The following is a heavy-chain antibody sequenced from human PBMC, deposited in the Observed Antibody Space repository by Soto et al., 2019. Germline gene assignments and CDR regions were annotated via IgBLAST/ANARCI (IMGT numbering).Heavy chain of an antibody. J-gene: IGHJ3*02. D-gene: IGHD6-19*01. CDR2: ISGSGGST. Sequence: EVQLLESGGGLVQPGGSLRLSCAASGFTFSSYAMSWVRQAPGKGLEWVSAISGSGGSTYYADSVKGRFTISRDNSKNPGYLQVNSPRAEDTAVYYCTYCSGWSTDDAFDIWGQGKMVTVSS. V-gene: IGHV3-23*01. CDR3: TYCSGWSTDDAFDI. CDR1: GFTFSSYA.